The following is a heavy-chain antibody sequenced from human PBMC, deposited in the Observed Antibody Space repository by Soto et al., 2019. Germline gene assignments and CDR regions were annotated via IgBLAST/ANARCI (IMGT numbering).Heavy chain of an antibody. J-gene: IGHJ4*02. CDR1: GFTFSSYA. D-gene: IGHD2-2*01. CDR2: ISGSGGST. CDR3: AKGDIVVVPAAMNY. V-gene: IGHV3-23*01. Sequence: GGSLRLSCAASGFTFSSYAMSWVRQAPGKGLEWVSAISGSGGSTYYADSVKGRFTISRDNSKNTLYLQMNSLRAEGTAVYYCAKGDIVVVPAAMNYWGQGTLVTVSS.